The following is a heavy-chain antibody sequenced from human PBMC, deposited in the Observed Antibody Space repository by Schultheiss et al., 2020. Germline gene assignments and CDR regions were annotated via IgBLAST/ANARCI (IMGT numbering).Heavy chain of an antibody. CDR2: ISWNSGSI. Sequence: GGSLRLSCAASGFTFNSYAMHWVRQAPGKGLEWVSGISWNSGSIGYADSVKGRFTISRDNSKNTLYLQMNSLRAEDTAVYYCARWLPIFGVVIGPGDYWGQGTLVTVS. CDR3: ARWLPIFGVVIGPGDY. CDR1: GFTFNSYA. J-gene: IGHJ4*02. V-gene: IGHV3-9*01. D-gene: IGHD3-3*01.